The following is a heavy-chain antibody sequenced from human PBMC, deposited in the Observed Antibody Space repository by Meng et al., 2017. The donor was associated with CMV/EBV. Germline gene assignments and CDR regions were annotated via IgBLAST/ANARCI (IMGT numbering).Heavy chain of an antibody. CDR1: GGSISSGDYY. J-gene: IGHJ4*02. V-gene: IGHV4-30-4*08. D-gene: IGHD2-21*02. CDR2: IYDSAST. Sequence: QVQLQEAGPGLVKPSQTLSLTCTVSGGSISSGDYYWSWIPPPTGKGLEWIGYIYDSASTYSTPSLKSTVTISADTSKNQFSLKLSSVTDADTDVYYCAREGDNPFAYWGQETLVTVSS. CDR3: AREGDNPFAY.